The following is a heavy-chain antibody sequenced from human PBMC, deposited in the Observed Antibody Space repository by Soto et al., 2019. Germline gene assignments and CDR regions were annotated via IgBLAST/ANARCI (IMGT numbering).Heavy chain of an antibody. D-gene: IGHD6-13*01. Sequence: SETLSLTGAVSGPAISTSNCWSAVRQPPGKGLEGIGEFYRTGSTNYNPSLESRLTIAVDKSKNQFSLQLTSVTAADTAVYYCARARATIAAAAIFDCWGQGTLVT. J-gene: IGHJ4*02. CDR1: GPAISTSNC. CDR2: FYRTGST. V-gene: IGHV4-4*02. CDR3: ARARATIAAAAIFDC.